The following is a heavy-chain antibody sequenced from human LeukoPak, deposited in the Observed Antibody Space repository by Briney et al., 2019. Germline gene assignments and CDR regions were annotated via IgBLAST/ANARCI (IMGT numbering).Heavy chain of an antibody. CDR3: ARDAGVPAAISRWFDP. V-gene: IGHV1-2*02. J-gene: IGHJ5*02. CDR2: INPNSGGT. D-gene: IGHD2-2*01. Sequence: ASVKVSCKASGYTFTGYYMHWVRQAPGQGLEWMGWINPNSGGTNYAQKFQGRVTMTRDTSISTAYMELSRLRSDVTAVYYCARDAGVPAAISRWFDPWGQGTLVTVSS. CDR1: GYTFTGYY.